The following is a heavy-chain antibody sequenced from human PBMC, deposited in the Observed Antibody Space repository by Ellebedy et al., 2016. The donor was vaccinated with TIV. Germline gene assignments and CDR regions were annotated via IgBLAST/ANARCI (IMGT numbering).Heavy chain of an antibody. CDR3: ARDTPVPPSMVRGLYGMDV. CDR1: GGSIRSYS. D-gene: IGHD3-10*01. V-gene: IGHV4-59*01. Sequence: SETLSLXCTLSGGSIRSYSWSWIRQPPGKGLEWIGYHDNSGSTNYNPSLRSRIIISLDTSKNQFSLKLSSVTAADTAVYYCARDTPVPPSMVRGLYGMDVWGQGTTVTVSS. J-gene: IGHJ6*02. CDR2: HDNSGST.